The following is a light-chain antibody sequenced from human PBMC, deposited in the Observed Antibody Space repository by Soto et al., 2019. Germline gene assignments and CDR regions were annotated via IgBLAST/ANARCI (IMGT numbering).Light chain of an antibody. CDR3: QQYTTSLLT. CDR1: QTISNSY. CDR2: GAS. V-gene: IGKV3-20*01. Sequence: EVVLTQSPGTLSLSPGEGATLSCRASQTISNSYLAWYQQTPGQAPRLLIYGASNRATGIPDRFTGSGSGTDLTLTISRLEPEDFAVYYCQQYTTSLLTFGGGTKVEIK. J-gene: IGKJ4*01.